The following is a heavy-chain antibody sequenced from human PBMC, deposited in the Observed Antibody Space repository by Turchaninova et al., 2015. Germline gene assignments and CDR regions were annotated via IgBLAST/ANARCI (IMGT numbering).Heavy chain of an antibody. CDR3: ARLTYDSSGYLFDF. Sequence: QVPLQESGPGLVRPSETLSPTCTVRGGSIRSYYWSWIRRPPGKGLEWIGYIYYSGSTNYNPSLESRVTMSADTSKDQFSLRLSSVTAADTAVYYCARLTYDSSGYLFDFWGHGTLVTVSS. CDR2: IYYSGST. J-gene: IGHJ4*01. D-gene: IGHD3-22*01. CDR1: GGSIRSYY. V-gene: IGHV4-59*01.